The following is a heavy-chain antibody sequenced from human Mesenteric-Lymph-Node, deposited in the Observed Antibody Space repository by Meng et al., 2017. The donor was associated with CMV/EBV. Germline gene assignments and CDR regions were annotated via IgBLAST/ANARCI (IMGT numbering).Heavy chain of an antibody. Sequence: GGSLRLSCAASGFTFSSYSMNWVRQAPGKGLEWVSSISSSSSYIYYADSVKGRFTISRDNAKNSLYLQMNSLRAEDTAVYYCARGLWFGELPPGYWGQGTLVTVSS. D-gene: IGHD3-10*01. CDR2: ISSSSSYI. CDR3: ARGLWFGELPPGY. J-gene: IGHJ4*02. V-gene: IGHV3-21*01. CDR1: GFTFSSYS.